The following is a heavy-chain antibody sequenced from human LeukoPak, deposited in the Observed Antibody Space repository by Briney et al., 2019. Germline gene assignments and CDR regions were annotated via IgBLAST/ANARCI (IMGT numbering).Heavy chain of an antibody. V-gene: IGHV4-59*01. D-gene: IGHD5-18*01. Sequence: SETLSLTCTVSGGSISSYYWSWIRQPPGKGLEWIGYIYYSGSTNYNPSFKSRVTISVDTSKNQFSLKLSSVTAADTAVYYCARWTRVDTAMVYDYWGPGTLVTVSS. CDR1: GGSISSYY. CDR3: ARWTRVDTAMVYDY. CDR2: IYYSGST. J-gene: IGHJ4*02.